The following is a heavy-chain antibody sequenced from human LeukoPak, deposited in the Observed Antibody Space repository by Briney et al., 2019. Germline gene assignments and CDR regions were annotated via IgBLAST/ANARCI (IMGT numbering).Heavy chain of an antibody. Sequence: GASGKVSCKVSGYGLSELTMHRVRHAPGKGLEWMGGFDPGMAETIYAEKFQGRITMTEDTSTDTAYMELSSLRSDDTAVYYCAREGFNRKYDYWGQGTLVTVSS. J-gene: IGHJ4*02. CDR1: GYGLSELT. V-gene: IGHV1-24*01. CDR2: FDPGMAET. CDR3: AREGFNRKYDY.